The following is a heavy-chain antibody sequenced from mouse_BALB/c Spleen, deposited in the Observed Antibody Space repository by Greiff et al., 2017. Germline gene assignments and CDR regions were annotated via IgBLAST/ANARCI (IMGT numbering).Heavy chain of an antibody. CDR2: ISSGGST. D-gene: IGHD1-1*01. CDR1: GFTFSSYA. Sequence: EVMLVESGGGLVKPGGSLKLSCAASGFTFSSYAMSWVRQTPEKRLEWVASISSGGSTYYPDSVKGRFTISRDNARNILYLQMSSLRSEDTAMYYCARGPLITTVVAPYAMDYWGQGTSVTVSS. V-gene: IGHV5-6-5*01. CDR3: ARGPLITTVVAPYAMDY. J-gene: IGHJ4*01.